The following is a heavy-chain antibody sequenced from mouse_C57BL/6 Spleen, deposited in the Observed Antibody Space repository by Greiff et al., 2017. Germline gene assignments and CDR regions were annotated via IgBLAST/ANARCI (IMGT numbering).Heavy chain of an antibody. CDR2: INSDGGST. V-gene: IGHV5-2*01. CDR1: EYEFPSHD. J-gene: IGHJ1*03. Sequence: EVKLVESGGGLVQPGESLKLSCESNEYEFPSHDMSWVRKTPEKRLELVAAINSDGGSTYYPDTMERRFIISRDNTKKTLYLQMSSLRSEDTALYYCARHGSPELGGRYFDVWGTGTTVTVSS. CDR3: ARHGSPELGGRYFDV. D-gene: IGHD4-1*01.